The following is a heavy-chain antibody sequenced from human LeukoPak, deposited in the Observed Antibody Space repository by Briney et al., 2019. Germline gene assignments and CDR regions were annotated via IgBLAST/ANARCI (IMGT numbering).Heavy chain of an antibody. D-gene: IGHD3-10*01. Sequence: GGFLRPSCAAAGFTFSSYSMNWVRQAAGKGLEWVSSISSSSSYTYYPDSVEGRFTISRDNAKNSLYLQMSSLRAEHTAVYYCARERFITMVRGVIIGGYYYYYYMDVWGKGTTVTVSS. V-gene: IGHV3-21*01. CDR2: ISSSSSYT. J-gene: IGHJ6*03. CDR1: GFTFSSYS. CDR3: ARERFITMVRGVIIGGYYYYYYMDV.